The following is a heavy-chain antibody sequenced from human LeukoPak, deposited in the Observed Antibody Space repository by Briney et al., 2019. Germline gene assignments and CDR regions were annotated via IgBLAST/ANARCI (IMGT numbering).Heavy chain of an antibody. CDR2: IGGST. V-gene: IGHV1-46*01. J-gene: IGHJ6*03. Sequence: ASVKVSCKASGYTFINYYIHWVRQAPGQGLEWMGIIGGSTNYAQKFQGRVTMTRDTSTSTVYMELSSLRSEDTAVYYCARVYSGYDYLWYYYYMDVWGKGTTVTVSS. D-gene: IGHD5-12*01. CDR3: ARVYSGYDYLWYYYYMDV. CDR1: GYTFINYY.